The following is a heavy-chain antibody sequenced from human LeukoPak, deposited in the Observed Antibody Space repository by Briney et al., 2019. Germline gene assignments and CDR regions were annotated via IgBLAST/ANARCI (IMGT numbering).Heavy chain of an antibody. Sequence: PGGSLRLSCAASGFTFSSYSMNWVRQAPGKGLEWVSSISSSSSYIYYADSVKGRFTISRDNAKNSLYLQMNSLRAEDTAVYYCARDGRVTVGATRYGHWGQGTLVTVSS. V-gene: IGHV3-21*01. D-gene: IGHD1-26*01. CDR3: ARDGRVTVGATRYGH. CDR2: ISSSSSYI. CDR1: GFTFSSYS. J-gene: IGHJ4*02.